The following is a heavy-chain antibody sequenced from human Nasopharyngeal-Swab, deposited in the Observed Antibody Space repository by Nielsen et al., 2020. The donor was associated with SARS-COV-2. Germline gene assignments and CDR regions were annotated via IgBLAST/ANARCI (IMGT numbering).Heavy chain of an antibody. CDR2: ISSSSSYI. CDR1: GFTFSSYS. Sequence: GESLKISCAASGFTFSSYSMNWVRQAPGKGLEWVSSISSSSSYIYYADSVKGRFTLSRSPAPPSLSLHLNRLRVEDPAVYYCAREGGAGIDYYYGMDVWGQGTTVTVSS. D-gene: IGHD6-19*01. V-gene: IGHV3-21*01. CDR3: AREGGAGIDYYYGMDV. J-gene: IGHJ6*02.